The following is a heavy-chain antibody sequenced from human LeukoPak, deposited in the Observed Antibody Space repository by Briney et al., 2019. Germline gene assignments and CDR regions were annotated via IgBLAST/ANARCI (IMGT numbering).Heavy chain of an antibody. CDR1: GGSVSSGTYY. V-gene: IGHV4-61*01. D-gene: IGHD1-26*01. J-gene: IGHJ6*02. CDR2: IYYSGST. Sequence: SETLSLTCTVSGGSVSSGTYYWNWIRQPPGKGLEWIGYIYYSGSTNYNPSLKSRVTVSLDTSKNQFSLKLSSVTAADTAVYYCARGNRGAFYGMDVWGQGTTVTVSS. CDR3: ARGNRGAFYGMDV.